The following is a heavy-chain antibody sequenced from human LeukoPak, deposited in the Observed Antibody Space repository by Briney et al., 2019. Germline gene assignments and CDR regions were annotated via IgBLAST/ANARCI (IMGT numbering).Heavy chain of an antibody. Sequence: GGSLRLSCAASGFTFSDYYMNWIRQPPGKGLEWVSYISSTSNYRNYADSVEGRFTISRDNSKNTLYLQMNSLRAEDTAVYYCAKRNGYYDSSGYYSRYFDYWGQGTLVTVSS. CDR1: GFTFSDYY. CDR3: AKRNGYYDSSGYYSRYFDY. D-gene: IGHD3-22*01. V-gene: IGHV3-11*03. CDR2: ISSTSNYR. J-gene: IGHJ4*02.